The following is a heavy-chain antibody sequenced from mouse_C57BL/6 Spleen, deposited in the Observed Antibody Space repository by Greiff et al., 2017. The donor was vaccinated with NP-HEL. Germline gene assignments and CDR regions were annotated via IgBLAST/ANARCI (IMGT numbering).Heavy chain of an antibody. D-gene: IGHD1-1*01. Sequence: VQLQQSGAELVKPGASVKISCKASGYAFSSYWMNWVKQRPGKGLEWIGQIYPGDGDTNYNGKFKGKATLTADKSSSTAYMQLSSLTSEDSAVYFCARWGTTVPWYFDVWGTGTTVTVSS. V-gene: IGHV1-80*01. J-gene: IGHJ1*03. CDR1: GYAFSSYW. CDR3: ARWGTTVPWYFDV. CDR2: IYPGDGDT.